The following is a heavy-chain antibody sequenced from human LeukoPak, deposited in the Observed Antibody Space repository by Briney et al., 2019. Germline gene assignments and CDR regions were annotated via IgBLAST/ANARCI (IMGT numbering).Heavy chain of an antibody. CDR2: INHSGST. Sequence: PSDTLSLTRAVYGASLRGYYWSWIRQPPGKGLEWIGEINHSGSTNYNQSLKSGVTISVDTSKNQFSLRLRSVTAAGTAVYYCARGRPAATPMDYWGQGMLVTVSS. D-gene: IGHD2-2*01. CDR3: ARGRPAATPMDY. CDR1: GASLRGYY. J-gene: IGHJ4*02. V-gene: IGHV4-34*01.